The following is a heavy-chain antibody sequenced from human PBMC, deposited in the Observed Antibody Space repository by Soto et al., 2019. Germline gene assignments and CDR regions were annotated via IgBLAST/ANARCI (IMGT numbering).Heavy chain of an antibody. CDR2: IWYDGSNK. CDR1: GFTFSSYG. Sequence: GGSLRLSCAASGFTFSSYGMHWVRQAPGKGLEWVAVIWYDGSNKYYADSVKGRFTISRDNSKNTLYLQMNSLRAEDTAVYYCAREETSRDVFGNYYYYGMDVWGQGTTVTVSS. CDR3: AREETSRDVFGNYYYYGMDV. D-gene: IGHD2-2*01. J-gene: IGHJ6*02. V-gene: IGHV3-33*01.